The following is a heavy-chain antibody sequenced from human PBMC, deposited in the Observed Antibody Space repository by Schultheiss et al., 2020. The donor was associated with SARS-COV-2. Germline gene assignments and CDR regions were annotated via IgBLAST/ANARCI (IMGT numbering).Heavy chain of an antibody. V-gene: IGHV4-34*01. CDR2: IYHSGST. J-gene: IGHJ3*02. Sequence: SETLSLTCAVYGGSFSGYYWSWIRQPPGKGLEWIGEIYHSGSTNYNPSLKSRVTISVDTSKNQFSLKLNSVTAADTAVYYCAQPKAYCGGDCYSHDAFDIWGQGTMVTVSS. CDR1: GGSFSGYY. D-gene: IGHD2-21*02. CDR3: AQPKAYCGGDCYSHDAFDI.